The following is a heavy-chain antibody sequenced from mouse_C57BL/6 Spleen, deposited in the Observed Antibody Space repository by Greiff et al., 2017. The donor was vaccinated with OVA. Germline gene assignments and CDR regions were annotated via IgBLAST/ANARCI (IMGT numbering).Heavy chain of an antibody. Sequence: EVMLVESGGGLVKPGGSLKLSCAASGFTFSDYGMHWVRQAPEKGLEWVAYISSGSSTIYYADTVKGRFTISKNNDNNILFLQMTSLRSEDTAMYYCGRTAHAMDYWGQGTSVTVSS. V-gene: IGHV5-17*01. CDR1: GFTFSDYG. CDR3: GRTAHAMDY. CDR2: ISSGSSTI. J-gene: IGHJ4*01. D-gene: IGHD1-2*01.